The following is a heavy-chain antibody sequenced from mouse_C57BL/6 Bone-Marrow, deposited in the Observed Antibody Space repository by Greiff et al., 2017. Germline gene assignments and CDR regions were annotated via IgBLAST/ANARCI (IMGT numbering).Heavy chain of an antibody. CDR1: GFTFSSST. D-gene: IGHD1-1*01. Sequence: EVHLVESGGGLVKPGGSLKLSCAASGFTFSSSTLSWVRQTPEKRLQWVAAISGGGGNTYYPDSVTGRFTISRDNDKNILYLQMSSVRSEDTALYYCSRQVTTVLATKYFDVWGTGTTVTGSS. J-gene: IGHJ1*03. V-gene: IGHV5-9*01. CDR2: ISGGGGNT. CDR3: SRQVTTVLATKYFDV.